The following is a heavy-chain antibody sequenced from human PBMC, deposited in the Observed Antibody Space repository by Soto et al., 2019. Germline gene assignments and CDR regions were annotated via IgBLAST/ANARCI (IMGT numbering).Heavy chain of an antibody. CDR1: GFPFSDCV. D-gene: IGHD5-12*01. V-gene: IGHV3-23*01. CDR3: AKKRYSGYDYPYYFDY. Sequence: PGGSLRLSCAASGFPFSDCVMSWVRQAPGKGLEWVAAISGSGGSTYCADSVKGRFTISRDNSKNTLYLQMNSLRAEDTAVYYCAKKRYSGYDYPYYFDYWGQGTLVTVSS. J-gene: IGHJ4*02. CDR2: ISGSGGST.